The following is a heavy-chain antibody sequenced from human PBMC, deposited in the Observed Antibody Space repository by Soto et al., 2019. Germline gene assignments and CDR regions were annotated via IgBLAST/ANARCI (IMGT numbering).Heavy chain of an antibody. CDR2: ISGSGGST. V-gene: IGHV3-23*01. CDR3: AKGGCPDY. J-gene: IGHJ4*02. Sequence: CSLRQDKGKGLEWVSAISGSGGSTYYADSVKGRFTISRDNSKNTLYLQMNSLRAEDTAVYYCAKGGCPDYWGQGTLVTVSS. D-gene: IGHD6-25*01.